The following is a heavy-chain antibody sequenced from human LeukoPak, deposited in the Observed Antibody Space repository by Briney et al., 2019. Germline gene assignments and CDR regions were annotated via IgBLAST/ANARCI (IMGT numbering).Heavy chain of an antibody. J-gene: IGHJ6*03. V-gene: IGHV4-59*01. D-gene: IGHD5-18*01. CDR1: GGSISSYY. CDR3: ARVGYSSYYYYMDV. Sequence: SETLSLTCTVSGGSISSYYWSWIRQPPGKGLEWIGYIYYSGSTNYNPSLKSRVTISVDTSKNQFPLKLSSVTAADTAVYYCARVGYSSYYYYMDVWGKGTTVTVSS. CDR2: IYYSGST.